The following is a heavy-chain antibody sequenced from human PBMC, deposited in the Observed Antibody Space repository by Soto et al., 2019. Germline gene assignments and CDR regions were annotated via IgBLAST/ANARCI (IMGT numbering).Heavy chain of an antibody. J-gene: IGHJ6*02. D-gene: IGHD2-15*01. V-gene: IGHV1-46*01. CDR3: ASRTSGFGGAYYYYGMDV. CDR1: GYTFTSYY. Sequence: GASVKVSCKASGYTFTSYYMHWVRQAPGQELEWMGIINPSGGSTSYAQKFQGRVTMTRDTSTSTVYMELSSLRSEDTAVYYCASRTSGFGGAYYYYGMDVWGQGTTVTVSS. CDR2: INPSGGST.